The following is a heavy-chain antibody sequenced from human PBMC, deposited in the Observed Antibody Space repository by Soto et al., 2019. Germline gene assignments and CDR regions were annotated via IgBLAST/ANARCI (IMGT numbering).Heavy chain of an antibody. CDR1: GFTFSSHS. Sequence: EVQLVESGGGLVKPGGSLRLSCAASGFTFSSHSIHWVRQAPGKGLEWVSSISTTSSFINYADSVKGRFAVSRDNANSSLYLQMDSLRAEDTAVYYCARGLQAGPITLYVMDVWGQGTTVTVSS. J-gene: IGHJ6*02. D-gene: IGHD3-16*01. CDR3: ARGLQAGPITLYVMDV. V-gene: IGHV3-21*06. CDR2: ISTTSSFI.